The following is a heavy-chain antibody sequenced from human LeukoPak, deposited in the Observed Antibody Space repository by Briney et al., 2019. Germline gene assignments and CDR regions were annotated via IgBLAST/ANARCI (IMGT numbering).Heavy chain of an antibody. CDR2: IYHSGSA. D-gene: IGHD5-18*01. V-gene: IGHV4-4*02. Sequence: SETLSFTCAVSGGSISSSNWWSWVRQPPGKGREWIGEIYHSGSANYNPSLKSRVTISVDKSKNQLSLRLSSVTAADTAVYYCARSLDTAMDHAFWGQRTLVTVSS. CDR1: GGSISSSNW. J-gene: IGHJ4*02. CDR3: ARSLDTAMDHAF.